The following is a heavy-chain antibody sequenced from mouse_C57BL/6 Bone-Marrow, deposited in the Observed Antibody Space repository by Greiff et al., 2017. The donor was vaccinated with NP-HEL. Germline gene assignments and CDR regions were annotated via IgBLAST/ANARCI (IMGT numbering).Heavy chain of an antibody. V-gene: IGHV1-61*01. J-gene: IGHJ3*01. D-gene: IGHD2-1*01. CDR2: IYPSDSET. Sequence: VQLQQPGAELVRPGSSVKLSCKASGYTFTSYWMDWVKQRPGQGLEWIGNIYPSDSETHYNQKFKDKATLTVDKSSSTAYMQLSSLTSEDSAVYYGARGDYYGNLPFAYWGQGTLVTVSA. CDR1: GYTFTSYW. CDR3: ARGDYYGNLPFAY.